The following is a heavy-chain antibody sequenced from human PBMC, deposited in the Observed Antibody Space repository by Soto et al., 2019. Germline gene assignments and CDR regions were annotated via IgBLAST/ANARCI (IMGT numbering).Heavy chain of an antibody. CDR3: AKLVVEITIFGVVSPFDY. CDR2: ISGSGGST. Sequence: HPGGSPRLSCAASGFTFSSYAMSWVRQAPGKGLEWVSAISGSGGSTYYADSVKGRFTISRDNSKNTLYLQMNSLRAEDTAVYYCAKLVVEITIFGVVSPFDYWGQGTLVTVSS. D-gene: IGHD3-3*01. J-gene: IGHJ4*02. CDR1: GFTFSSYA. V-gene: IGHV3-23*01.